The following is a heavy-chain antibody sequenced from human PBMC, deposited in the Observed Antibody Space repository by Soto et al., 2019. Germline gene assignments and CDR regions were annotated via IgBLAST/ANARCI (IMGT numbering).Heavy chain of an antibody. V-gene: IGHV4-34*01. Sequence: SETLSLTCAVYGGSFSGYYWSWIRQPPGKGLEWIGEINHSGSTNYNPSLKSRVTISVDTSKNQFSLKLSSVTAADTAVYYCARREFGGYLYYFDYWGQGTLVTVSS. D-gene: IGHD5-12*01. J-gene: IGHJ4*02. CDR2: INHSGST. CDR1: GGSFSGYY. CDR3: ARREFGGYLYYFDY.